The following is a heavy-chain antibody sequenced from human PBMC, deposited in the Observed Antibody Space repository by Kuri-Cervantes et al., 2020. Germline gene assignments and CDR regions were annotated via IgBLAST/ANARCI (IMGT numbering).Heavy chain of an antibody. V-gene: IGHV3-15*01. J-gene: IGHJ4*02. D-gene: IGHD3-22*01. CDR1: GFTFSSYG. CDR2: IKSKTDGGTT. CDR3: TTEPYVVLMHY. Sequence: GESLKISCAASGFTFSSYGMHWVRQASGKGLEWVGRIKSKTDGGTTDYAAPVKGRFTISRDDSKNTLYLQMNSLKTEDTAVYYCTTEPYVVLMHYWGQGTLVTVSS.